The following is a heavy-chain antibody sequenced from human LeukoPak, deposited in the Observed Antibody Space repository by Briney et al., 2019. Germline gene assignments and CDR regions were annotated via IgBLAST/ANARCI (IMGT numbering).Heavy chain of an antibody. CDR2: IYWDDDK. CDR1: GFSLSTSGVG. Sequence: GSGPTLVNPTQTLTLTCTFSGFSLSTSGVGVGWIRQPPGKALEWLALIYWDDDKRYSPSLKSRLTITKDTSKNQVVLTMTNVDPVDTATYYCAHRGAGTTFDYWGQGTLVTVSS. D-gene: IGHD1-1*01. J-gene: IGHJ4*02. V-gene: IGHV2-5*02. CDR3: AHRGAGTTFDY.